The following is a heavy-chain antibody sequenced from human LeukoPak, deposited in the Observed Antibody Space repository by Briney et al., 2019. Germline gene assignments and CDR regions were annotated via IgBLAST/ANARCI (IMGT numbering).Heavy chain of an antibody. Sequence: GASVKVSCKASGYTLTELSMHWVRQAPGKGLEWMGGFDPEDGETIYAQKFQGRVTMTEDTSTDTAYMELSSLRSEDTAVYYCATTPSYDILTGWYYFDYWGQGTLVTVSS. CDR1: GYTLTELS. D-gene: IGHD3-9*01. CDR3: ATTPSYDILTGWYYFDY. CDR2: FDPEDGET. J-gene: IGHJ4*02. V-gene: IGHV1-24*01.